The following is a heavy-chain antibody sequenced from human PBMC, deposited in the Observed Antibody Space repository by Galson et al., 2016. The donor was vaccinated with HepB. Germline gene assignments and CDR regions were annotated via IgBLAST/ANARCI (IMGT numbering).Heavy chain of an antibody. Sequence: TLSLTCTVSGGSISSGVYYWSWIRQLPGKGLEWIGCVYYNGNTFYNPSLKSRVSSSVDTSKNQFSLNLNSVTAADTAVYYCARGGEPGYWYLDLWGRGSLVTVSS. V-gene: IGHV4-30-4*01. CDR3: ARGGEPGYWYLDL. D-gene: IGHD3-16*01. J-gene: IGHJ2*01. CDR1: GGSISSGVYY. CDR2: VYYNGNT.